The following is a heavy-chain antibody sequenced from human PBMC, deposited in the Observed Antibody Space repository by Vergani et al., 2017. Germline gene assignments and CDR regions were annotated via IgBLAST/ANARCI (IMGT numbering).Heavy chain of an antibody. J-gene: IGHJ6*02. CDR2: ISYYVSNK. V-gene: IGHV3-30*18. CDR1: GFTFSSYG. CDR3: AKDQVRGVGKYGMDV. D-gene: IGHD3-10*01. Sequence: VQLLESGGGLVQPGGSLRLSCAASGFTFSSYGMPWVRQAPGKGLEWVAVISYYVSNKYYADSVKGRFTISRDNSKNTLYLQMNSLRAEDTAVYYCAKDQVRGVGKYGMDVWGQGTTVTVSS.